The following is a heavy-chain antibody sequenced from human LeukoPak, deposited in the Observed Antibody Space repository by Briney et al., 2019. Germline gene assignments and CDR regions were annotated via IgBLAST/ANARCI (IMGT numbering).Heavy chain of an antibody. Sequence: AGGSLRLSCAASGFTFSSYWMHWVRQAPGKGLVWVSRIKPDGSFTAHADSVKGRFTISRDNAKNTVYLQMNSLRAEDTAVYYCVSYNWHSLHDSWGQGTLVTVSS. D-gene: IGHD1-7*01. V-gene: IGHV3-74*01. CDR3: VSYNWHSLHDS. J-gene: IGHJ5*01. CDR2: IKPDGSFT. CDR1: GFTFSSYW.